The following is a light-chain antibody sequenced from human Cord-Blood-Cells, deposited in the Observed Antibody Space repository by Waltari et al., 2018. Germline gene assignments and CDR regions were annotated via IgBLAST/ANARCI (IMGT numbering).Light chain of an antibody. CDR1: SSDVGGYNY. J-gene: IGLJ1*01. V-gene: IGLV2-14*03. Sequence: QSALTQPASVSGSPGQSITISCTGTSSDVGGYNYVSWYQQHPGKAPKPMIYDVSNRPSGVSNRFSCSKSGNMASLTISGLQAEDEADYYCSSYTSSSTLVFGTGTKVTVL. CDR2: DVS. CDR3: SSYTSSSTLV.